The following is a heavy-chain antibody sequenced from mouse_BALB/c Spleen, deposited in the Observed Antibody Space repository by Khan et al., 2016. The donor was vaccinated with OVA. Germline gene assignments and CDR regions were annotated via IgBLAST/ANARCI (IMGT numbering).Heavy chain of an antibody. Sequence: EVKLLESGPDLVKPSQSLSLTCTVTGYSITSGYSWHWLRQFPGNKLEWMGYIDYSGTTNYNPTLKSRISITRNISKNQFFLQLNSVTTEDTATYYCARWDYWGQGTTLTVSS. J-gene: IGHJ2*01. V-gene: IGHV3-1*02. CDR2: IDYSGTT. CDR1: GYSITSGYS. CDR3: ARWDY.